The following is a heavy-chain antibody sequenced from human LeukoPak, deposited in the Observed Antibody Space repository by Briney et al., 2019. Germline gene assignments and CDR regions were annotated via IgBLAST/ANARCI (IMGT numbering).Heavy chain of an antibody. V-gene: IGHV1-69*13. D-gene: IGHD5-24*01. CDR3: ARDLVEMATMEY. J-gene: IGHJ4*02. CDR1: GGTFSSYA. CDR2: IIPIFGTA. Sequence: SVKVSCKASGGTFSSYAISWVRQAPGQGLEWMGGIIPIFGTANYAQKFQGRVMITADESTSTAYMELSSLRSEDTAVYYCARDLVEMATMEYWGQGTLVTVSS.